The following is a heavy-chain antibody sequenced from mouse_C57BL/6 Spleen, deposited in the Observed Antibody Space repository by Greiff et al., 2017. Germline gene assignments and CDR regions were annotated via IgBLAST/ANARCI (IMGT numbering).Heavy chain of an antibody. Sequence: VQLQQSGAELVKPGASVKLSCKASGYTFTEYTIHWVKQRSGQGLEWIGWFYPGSGSTKYNEKFKDKATLTADKSSSTVYMELSRLTSEDSAVDYCARNGEDVQRGGYFDYWGQGTTLTVSS. CDR2: FYPGSGST. V-gene: IGHV1-62-2*01. J-gene: IGHJ2*01. CDR3: ARNGEDVQRGGYFDY. CDR1: GYTFTEYT. D-gene: IGHD6-1*01.